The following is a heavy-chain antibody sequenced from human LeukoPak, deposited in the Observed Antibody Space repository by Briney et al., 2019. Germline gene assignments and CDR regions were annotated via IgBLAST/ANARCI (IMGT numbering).Heavy chain of an antibody. D-gene: IGHD2-21*02. CDR2: INPNSGGT. J-gene: IGHJ4*02. Sequence: ASVKVSCKASGYTFTGYYMHWVRQAPGQELEWMGWINPNSGGTNYAQKFQGRVTMTRDTSISTAYMELSRLRSDDTAVYYCARDRRSYCGGDCPLDYWGQGTLVTVSS. CDR3: ARDRRSYCGGDCPLDY. CDR1: GYTFTGYY. V-gene: IGHV1-2*02.